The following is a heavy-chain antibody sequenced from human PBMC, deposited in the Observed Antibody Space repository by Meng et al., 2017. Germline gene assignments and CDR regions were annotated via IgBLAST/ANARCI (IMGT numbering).Heavy chain of an antibody. J-gene: IGHJ5*02. V-gene: IGHV1-8*03. Sequence: QVHLGQSGAGGKKPGAAVKVSCKASGYTFTSYDINWVRQATGQGLEWMGWMNPNSGNTGYAQKFQGRVTITRNTSISTAYMELSSLRSEDTAVYYCARGYYGSGLFDPWGQGTLVTVSS. CDR1: GYTFTSYD. CDR2: MNPNSGNT. D-gene: IGHD3-10*01. CDR3: ARGYYGSGLFDP.